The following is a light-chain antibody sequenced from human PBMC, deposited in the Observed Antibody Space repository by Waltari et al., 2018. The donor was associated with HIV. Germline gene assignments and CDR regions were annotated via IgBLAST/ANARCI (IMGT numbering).Light chain of an antibody. Sequence: EIGMTQSPATLSVSPGERVTLSCRASQSIGTDLAWHQQKPGQAPRLLIYGASTRATGVPARFSGSGSGTEFTLTISSLQSEDFAVYFCQQYNTWPPYTFGQGTKLEVK. CDR1: QSIGTD. CDR3: QQYNTWPPYT. V-gene: IGKV3-15*01. J-gene: IGKJ2*01. CDR2: GAS.